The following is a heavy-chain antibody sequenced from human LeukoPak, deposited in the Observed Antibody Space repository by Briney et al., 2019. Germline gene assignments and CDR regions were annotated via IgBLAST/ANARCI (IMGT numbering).Heavy chain of an antibody. Sequence: ASVKVSCKASGGTFSSYAINWVRQAPGQGLEWMERIIPILDTPNYAQKFQGRVTITADKSTSTAYMELSSLRSEDTAVYYCARDLTSYYYDNNGAFDFWGQGTLVTVSS. CDR3: ARDLTSYYYDNNGAFDF. J-gene: IGHJ4*02. CDR1: GGTFSSYA. CDR2: IIPILDTP. V-gene: IGHV1-69*04. D-gene: IGHD3-22*01.